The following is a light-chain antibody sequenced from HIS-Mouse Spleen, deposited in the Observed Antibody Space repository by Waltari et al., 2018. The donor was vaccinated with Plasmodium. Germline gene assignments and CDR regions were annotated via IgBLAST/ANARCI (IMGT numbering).Light chain of an antibody. CDR3: QQYKSYYT. J-gene: IGKJ2*01. CDR2: KAS. Sequence: DIQMTQSPSTLSASVGDRVTITCRASQSISSWLGWYQQKQGKAPKLLIYKASSLESGVPSRFSGSGSGTEFTLTISSLQPDDFATYYCQQYKSYYTFGQGTKLEIK. CDR1: QSISSW. V-gene: IGKV1-5*03.